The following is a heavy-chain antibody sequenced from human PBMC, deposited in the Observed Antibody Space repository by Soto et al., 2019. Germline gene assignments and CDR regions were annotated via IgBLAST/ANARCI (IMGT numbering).Heavy chain of an antibody. J-gene: IGHJ6*03. CDR3: ATFSQQQLVFFKYYYYYMDV. Sequence: GGSLRLSCAASGFTFSRYWMSWVRQAPGKGLEWVANIKQDGSEKYYVDSVKGRFTISRDNAKNLLFQQMNSLRAEDTAVYYCATFSQQQLVFFKYYYYYMDVWAKGTTVTVSS. D-gene: IGHD6-13*01. V-gene: IGHV3-7*01. CDR1: GFTFSRYW. CDR2: IKQDGSEK.